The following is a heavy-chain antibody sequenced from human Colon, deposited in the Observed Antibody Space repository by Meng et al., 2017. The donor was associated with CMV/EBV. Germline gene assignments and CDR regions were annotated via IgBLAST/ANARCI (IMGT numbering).Heavy chain of an antibody. Sequence: GESLKISCAASGFPFSAYWMHWFRQAPGKGLLWVSQINHDGTHTVYADSVKGRFTISRDNAKNTLYLQMNSLRAEDTAVYYCARGRITIFGVDDYWGQGTLVTVSS. CDR2: INHDGTHT. J-gene: IGHJ4*02. D-gene: IGHD3-3*01. CDR1: GFPFSAYW. CDR3: ARGRITIFGVDDY. V-gene: IGHV3-74*01.